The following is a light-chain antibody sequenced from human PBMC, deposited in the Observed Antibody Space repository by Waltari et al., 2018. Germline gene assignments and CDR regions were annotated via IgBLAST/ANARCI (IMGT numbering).Light chain of an antibody. Sequence: DIQLTQSPSFLSASVGGRVTITCRASQGISSYLAWYQQEPGKAPKLLISSASTLQSGVPSRFSGSGAGTAFTLTISSLQPEDFAAYYCQQLHTYPYTFGQGTKVEIK. V-gene: IGKV1-9*01. J-gene: IGKJ2*01. CDR3: QQLHTYPYT. CDR1: QGISSY. CDR2: SAS.